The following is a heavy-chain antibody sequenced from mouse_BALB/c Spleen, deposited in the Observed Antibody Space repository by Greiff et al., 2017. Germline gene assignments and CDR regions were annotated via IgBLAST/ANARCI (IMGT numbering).Heavy chain of an antibody. CDR3: ARHWDDDAMDY. J-gene: IGHJ4*01. CDR2: ISSGGSYT. D-gene: IGHD4-1*01. V-gene: IGHV5-6*01. Sequence: EVKLMESGGDLVKPGGSLKLSCAASGFTFSSYGMSWVRQTPDKRLEWVATISSGGSYTYYPDSVKGRFTISRDNAKNTLYLQMSSLKSEDTAMYYCARHWDDDAMDYWGQGTSVTVSS. CDR1: GFTFSSYG.